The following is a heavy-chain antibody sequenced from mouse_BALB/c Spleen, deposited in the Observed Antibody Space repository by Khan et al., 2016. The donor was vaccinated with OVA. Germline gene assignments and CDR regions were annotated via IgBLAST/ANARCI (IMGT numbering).Heavy chain of an antibody. V-gene: IGHV3-6*02. CDR1: GYSITSGYY. J-gene: IGHJ2*01. Sequence: EVQLQESGPGLVKPSQSLSLTCSVTGYSITSGYYWNWIRQFPGNKLEWMGYISYDGSNNYNPSLKNRISITRDTSKNQFFLKLNSVTTEDTATYYCARDYYDNYYFNYWGQGTTLTVSS. CDR2: ISYDGSN. D-gene: IGHD2-1*01. CDR3: ARDYYDNYYFNY.